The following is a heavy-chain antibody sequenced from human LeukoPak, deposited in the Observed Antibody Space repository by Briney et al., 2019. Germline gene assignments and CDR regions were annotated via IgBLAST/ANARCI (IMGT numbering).Heavy chain of an antibody. Sequence: SETLSLTCTVSGASMSSYYWAWIRQPAGKGLEWIGRIYGSGSTNYDPYLKRRVTMSIDTSENQFSLNLTSVTAADTATYYCATFNYDSWFFDNRGQGTLVTVSS. CDR2: IYGSGST. V-gene: IGHV4-4*07. D-gene: IGHD3-22*01. J-gene: IGHJ4*02. CDR1: GASMSSYY. CDR3: ATFNYDSWFFDN.